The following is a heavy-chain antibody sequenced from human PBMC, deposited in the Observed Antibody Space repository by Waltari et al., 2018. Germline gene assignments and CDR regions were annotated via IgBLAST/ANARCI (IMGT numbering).Heavy chain of an antibody. CDR2: IIWNSGRI. CDR3: VKAAGGAAMWLVFDS. D-gene: IGHD2-2*01. V-gene: IGHV3-9*01. J-gene: IGHJ4*02. Sequence: EVQLVESGGGLVQPGRSLRLSCAASGFPFDYFAMHWVRQAPGKGLGGIAGIIWNSGRIYDADSVKGRFTITRDNAKDSLDLDMDNLTEDDTAFYYCVKAAGGAAMWLVFDSWGRGTLVTVSS. CDR1: GFPFDYFA.